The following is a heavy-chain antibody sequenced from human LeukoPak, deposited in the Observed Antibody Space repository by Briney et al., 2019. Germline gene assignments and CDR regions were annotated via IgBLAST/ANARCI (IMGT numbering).Heavy chain of an antibody. CDR3: ARVDGSSWYPLVLAGINWFDP. Sequence: SETLSLTCTVSGGSISSGSYYWGWIWQPPGKGLEWIGSIYYSGSTNYNPSLKSRVTISVDTSKNQFSLKLSSVTAADTAVYYCARVDGSSWYPLVLAGINWFDPWGQGTLVTVSS. V-gene: IGHV4-61*01. CDR1: GGSISSGSYY. J-gene: IGHJ5*02. D-gene: IGHD6-13*01. CDR2: IYYSGST.